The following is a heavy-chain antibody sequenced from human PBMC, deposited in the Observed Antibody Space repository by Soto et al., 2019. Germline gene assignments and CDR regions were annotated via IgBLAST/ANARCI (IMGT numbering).Heavy chain of an antibody. CDR2: INHSGSI. J-gene: IGHJ6*02. V-gene: IGHV4-34*01. CDR1: GGSFSGFY. CDR3: ARIPSRHFYYYDGMDV. Sequence: QVQLQQWGAGLLKPSETLSLTCAVYGGSFSGFYWSWVRQPPGKGLEWIGEINHSGSINQNVSLKGRVTISVDTSRNQFSLKLTSVTAADTAVYYCARIPSRHFYYYDGMDVWGQGTTVTVSS. D-gene: IGHD2-21*01.